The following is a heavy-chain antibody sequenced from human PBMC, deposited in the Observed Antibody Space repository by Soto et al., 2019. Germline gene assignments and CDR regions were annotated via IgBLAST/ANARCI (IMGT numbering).Heavy chain of an antibody. CDR3: ARGSHVDILATIPEPPYYYYGMDV. CDR1: GGTFSSYA. CDR2: IIPIFGTA. D-gene: IGHD5-12*01. V-gene: IGHV1-69*01. J-gene: IGHJ6*02. Sequence: QMQLVQSGAEVKKPGSSVKVSCKASGGTFSSYAISWVRQAPGQGLEWMGGIIPIFGTANYAQKFQGRVTITADESTSTAYMELSSLRSEDTAVYYCARGSHVDILATIPEPPYYYYGMDVWGQGTTVTVSS.